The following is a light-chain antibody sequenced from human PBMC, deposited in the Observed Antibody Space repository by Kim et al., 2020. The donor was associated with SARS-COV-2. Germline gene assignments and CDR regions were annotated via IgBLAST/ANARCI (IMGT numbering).Light chain of an antibody. CDR3: QKYNSYLLT. Sequence: DIQMTQSPSTLSASVGDRVTITCRASQSISSWLAWYQQKPGKAPKLLIYKASSLESGVPSRFSGSGSGTEFTLTISSLQPDDFATYYSQKYNSYLLTFGGGTKVDIK. J-gene: IGKJ4*01. CDR2: KAS. V-gene: IGKV1-5*03. CDR1: QSISSW.